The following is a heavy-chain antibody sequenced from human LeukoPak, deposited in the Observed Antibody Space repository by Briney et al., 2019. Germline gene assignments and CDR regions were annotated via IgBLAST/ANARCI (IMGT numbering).Heavy chain of an antibody. CDR1: GFIFDDYG. CDR2: INWNGGST. CDR3: ARLALAVAGRGSGYYYYMDV. Sequence: GGSLSLSCAASGFIFDDYGMSWVRQAPGKGLEWVSGINWNGGSTGYADSVKGRFTISRDNAKNSLYLQMNSLRAEDTALYYCARLALAVAGRGSGYYYYMDVWGKGTTVTVSS. D-gene: IGHD6-19*01. J-gene: IGHJ6*03. V-gene: IGHV3-20*04.